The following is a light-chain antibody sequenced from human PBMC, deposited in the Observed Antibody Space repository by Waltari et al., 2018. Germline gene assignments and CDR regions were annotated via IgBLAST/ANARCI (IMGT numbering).Light chain of an antibody. Sequence: QSVLTQPPSVSGTPGQRVTIHCSGSPSNIGNNPVNWYQQFPGTAPKVLIYDDNQRPWGVPDRFSVSKSGPSASLVISGLQSDDEADYYCAARDDSLNVWVFGGGTKVTVL. J-gene: IGLJ3*02. CDR3: AARDDSLNVWV. CDR2: DDN. V-gene: IGLV1-44*01. CDR1: PSNIGNNP.